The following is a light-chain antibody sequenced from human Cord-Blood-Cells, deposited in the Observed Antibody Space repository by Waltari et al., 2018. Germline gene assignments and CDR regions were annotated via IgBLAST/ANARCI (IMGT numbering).Light chain of an antibody. Sequence: QSALTQPASVSGSPGQSIPIPCTGTSSDVGSYNLFSWYQQHPGKAPKLMIYAGSKRPSGVSNRFSGSKSGNTASLTISGLQAEDEADYYCCSYAGSSTSYVFGTGTKVTVL. CDR3: CSYAGSSTSYV. CDR2: AGS. CDR1: SSDVGSYNL. J-gene: IGLJ1*01. V-gene: IGLV2-23*01.